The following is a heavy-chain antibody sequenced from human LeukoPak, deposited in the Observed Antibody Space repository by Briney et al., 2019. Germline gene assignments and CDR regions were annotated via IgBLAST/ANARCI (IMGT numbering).Heavy chain of an antibody. J-gene: IGHJ6*02. V-gene: IGHV3-30-3*01. D-gene: IGHD3-3*02. Sequence: AGGSLRLSCAASGFTFSSYAMHWVRQAPGKGLEWVALISYDGSNKYYADSVKGRFTISRDNSKNTLYLHMNSLRAEDTAVYYCGRPMFGSKYYYGVDVWGRGTTVTVSS. CDR2: ISYDGSNK. CDR3: GRPMFGSKYYYGVDV. CDR1: GFTFSSYA.